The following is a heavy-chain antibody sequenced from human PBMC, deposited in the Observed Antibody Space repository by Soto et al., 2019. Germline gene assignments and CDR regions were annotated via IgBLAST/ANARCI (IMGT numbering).Heavy chain of an antibody. D-gene: IGHD7-27*01. Sequence: GSLRLSCAASGFSFSISPMHWVRQAPGKGPEWVALISYDGTNKFYADSVKGRFTISRDNSKSTLYLQVDSLRPEDAAVYYCARDPKTSGGQHWAFNYFDSWGQGTLVTVSS. V-gene: IGHV3-30-3*01. J-gene: IGHJ4*02. CDR1: GFSFSISP. CDR2: ISYDGTNK. CDR3: ARDPKTSGGQHWAFNYFDS.